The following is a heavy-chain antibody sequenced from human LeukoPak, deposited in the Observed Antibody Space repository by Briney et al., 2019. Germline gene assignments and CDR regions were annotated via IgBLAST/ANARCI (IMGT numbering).Heavy chain of an antibody. V-gene: IGHV4-34*01. Sequence: KPSETLSLTCAVYGGSFSGYYWSWIRQPPGKGLEWIGEINHSGSTNYNPSLKSRVTISVDTSKNQFSLKLSSVTAADTAVYYCATADPRSPFTKRQQLAKVRAMDVWGQGTTVTVSS. CDR1: GGSFSGYY. D-gene: IGHD6-13*01. J-gene: IGHJ6*02. CDR2: INHSGST. CDR3: ATADPRSPFTKRQQLAKVRAMDV.